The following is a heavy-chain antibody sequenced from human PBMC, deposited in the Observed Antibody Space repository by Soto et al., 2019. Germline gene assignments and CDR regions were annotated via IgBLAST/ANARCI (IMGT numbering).Heavy chain of an antibody. J-gene: IGHJ6*02. D-gene: IGHD6-25*01. V-gene: IGHV3-11*01. CDR3: ARYPPAAWGMDY. Sequence: QVQLVESGGGLVKPGGSLRLSCAASGFTFSDYYMTWIRQAPGKGLEWVSYITTSGSNIYYADSVKGRFTISRDNAKNSLFLQMNSLRAEDTAVYYCARYPPAAWGMDYWGQGTTVTVSS. CDR2: ITTSGSNI. CDR1: GFTFSDYY.